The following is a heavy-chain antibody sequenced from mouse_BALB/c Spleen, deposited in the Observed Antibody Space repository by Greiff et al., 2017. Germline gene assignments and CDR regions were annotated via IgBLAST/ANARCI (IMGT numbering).Heavy chain of an antibody. Sequence: EVQRVESGGGLVKPGGSLKLSCAASGFTFSSYAMSWVRQSPEKRLEWVAEISSGGSYTYYPDTVTGRFTISRDNAKNTLYLEMSSLRSEDTAMYYCARGRGAMDYWGQGTSVTVSS. J-gene: IGHJ4*01. CDR3: ARGRGAMDY. V-gene: IGHV5-9-4*01. CDR2: ISSGGSYT. CDR1: GFTFSSYA.